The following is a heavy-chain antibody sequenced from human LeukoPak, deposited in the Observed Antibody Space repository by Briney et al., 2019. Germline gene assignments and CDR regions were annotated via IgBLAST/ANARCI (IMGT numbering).Heavy chain of an antibody. CDR3: TNLWFGDPMGFDI. CDR1: GGSISSYY. J-gene: IGHJ3*02. V-gene: IGHV4-59*08. D-gene: IGHD3-10*01. CDR2: IYYSGST. Sequence: SETLSLTCTVSGGSISSYYWSWIRQPPGKGLEWIGYIYYSGSTNYNPSLKSRVTISVDTSKNQFSLKLSSVTAADTAVYYCTNLWFGDPMGFDIWGQGTMVTVSS.